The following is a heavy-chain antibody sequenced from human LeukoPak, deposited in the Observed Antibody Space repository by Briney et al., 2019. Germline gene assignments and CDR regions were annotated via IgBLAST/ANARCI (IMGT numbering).Heavy chain of an antibody. J-gene: IGHJ4*02. D-gene: IGHD6-19*01. CDR3: ARDRAVAGLFDY. Sequence: GGSLRLSCAASGFTFRIHAMSWVRQAPGKGLEWVSFISGTDGATYYADSVKGRFTISRDNTKNSVYLQMNSLRAEDTAVYYCARDRAVAGLFDYWGQGTLVTVSS. V-gene: IGHV3-23*01. CDR2: ISGTDGAT. CDR1: GFTFRIHA.